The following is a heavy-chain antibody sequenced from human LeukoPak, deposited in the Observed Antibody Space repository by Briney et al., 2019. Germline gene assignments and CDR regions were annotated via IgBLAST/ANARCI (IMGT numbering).Heavy chain of an antibody. J-gene: IGHJ6*03. D-gene: IGHD6-13*01. V-gene: IGHV3-7*01. CDR1: GFTFSTYR. CDR2: IKQDGSEK. CDR3: ARDATTAVGVVYMDV. Sequence: GGSLRLSCAASGFTFSTYRMSWVRQAPGKGLEWVANIKQDGSEKHYVDSVKGRFTISRDNAKNSVYLQMDSLRAEDTAVYFCARDATTAVGVVYMDVWGRGTTVTISS.